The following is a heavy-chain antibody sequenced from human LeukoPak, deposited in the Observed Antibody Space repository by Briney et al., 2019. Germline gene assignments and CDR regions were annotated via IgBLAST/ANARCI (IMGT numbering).Heavy chain of an antibody. Sequence: SETLSLTCAVSGGSISSGGYSWGWIRQPPGKGLEWIGYIYHSGSTYYNPSLKSRVTISVDRSKNQFSLKLSSVTAADTAVYYCARYGDYRYYFDYWGQGTLVTVSS. CDR3: ARYGDYRYYFDY. D-gene: IGHD4-17*01. CDR2: IYHSGST. V-gene: IGHV4-30-2*01. J-gene: IGHJ4*02. CDR1: GGSISSGGYS.